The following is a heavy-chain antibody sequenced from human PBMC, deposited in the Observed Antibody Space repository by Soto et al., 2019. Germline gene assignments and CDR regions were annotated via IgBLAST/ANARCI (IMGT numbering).Heavy chain of an antibody. V-gene: IGHV3-73*01. D-gene: IGHD6-13*01. CDR2: IRSKANSYAT. Sequence: EVQLVESGGGLVQPGGSLKLSCAASGLTFSASAMHWVRQASGKGLEWVGRIRSKANSYATAYAASVKGRFTISRDDSKNTAYLQMNSLKTEDTGVYYCTRSSAAGREPAFDIWGQGTMVTVSS. CDR3: TRSSAAGREPAFDI. J-gene: IGHJ3*02. CDR1: GLTFSASA.